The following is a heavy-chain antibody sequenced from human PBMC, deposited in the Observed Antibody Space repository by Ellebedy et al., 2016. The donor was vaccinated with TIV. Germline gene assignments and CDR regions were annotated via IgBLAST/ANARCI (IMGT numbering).Heavy chain of an antibody. D-gene: IGHD2-21*01. J-gene: IGHJ6*02. CDR2: ISSSSSYI. Sequence: PGGSLRLSCVASGFTFSSYSMNWVRQVPGKGLEWVSSISSSSSYIYYADSLKGRFTISRDNAKNSLYLQMNSLRAEDTAVYYCARGDIADAMDVWGQGTTVTVSS. V-gene: IGHV3-21*01. CDR1: GFTFSSYS. CDR3: ARGDIADAMDV.